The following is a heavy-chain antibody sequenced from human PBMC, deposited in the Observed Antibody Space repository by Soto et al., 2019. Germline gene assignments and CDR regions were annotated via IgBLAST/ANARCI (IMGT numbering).Heavy chain of an antibody. CDR2: IYYSGST. CDR1: GGSISSGDYY. D-gene: IGHD3-22*01. V-gene: IGHV4-30-4*01. Sequence: PSETLSLTCTVSGGSISSGDYYWSWIRQPPGKGLEWIGYIYYSGSTYYNPSLKSRVTISVDTSKNQFSLKLSSVTAADTAVYYCARDTAMIVVARGAFDIWGQGTMLTVSS. J-gene: IGHJ3*02. CDR3: ARDTAMIVVARGAFDI.